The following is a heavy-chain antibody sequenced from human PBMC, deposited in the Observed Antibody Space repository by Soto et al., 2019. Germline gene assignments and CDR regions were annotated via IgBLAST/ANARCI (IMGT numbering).Heavy chain of an antibody. Sequence: GGSLRHSCVASGFTFKNYDMRWIRQAPGKGLEWVSGISGSGGVTYYADSVKGRFTISRDNSKNTLYLQMNSLRAEDTAIYYCAKNRQFRSYYESAGHYDNWGQGTLVTVPQ. CDR1: GFTFKNYD. CDR3: AKNRQFRSYYESAGHYDN. D-gene: IGHD3-10*01. CDR2: ISGSGGVT. J-gene: IGHJ4*02. V-gene: IGHV3-23*01.